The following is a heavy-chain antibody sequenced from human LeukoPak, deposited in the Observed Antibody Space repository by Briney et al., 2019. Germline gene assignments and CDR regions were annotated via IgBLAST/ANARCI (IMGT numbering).Heavy chain of an antibody. CDR3: AREYYYDGSLAFDI. CDR2: IWYDGSNK. Sequence: PGGSLRLSCAASGFTFSSYGMDWVRQAPGKGLEWVAAIWYDGSNKHYADSVKGRFTISRDNSKNTLYLQMNSLRAEDTAVYYCAREYYYDGSLAFDIWGQGTMVTVSS. D-gene: IGHD3-22*01. J-gene: IGHJ3*02. V-gene: IGHV3-33*01. CDR1: GFTFSSYG.